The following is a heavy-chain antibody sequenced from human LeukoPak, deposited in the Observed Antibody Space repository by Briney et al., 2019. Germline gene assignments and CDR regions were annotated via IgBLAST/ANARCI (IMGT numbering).Heavy chain of an antibody. CDR3: ARGPITMVRGAPPNWFDP. J-gene: IGHJ5*02. D-gene: IGHD3-10*01. CDR2: ISSSGSSI. V-gene: IGHV3-48*03. CDR1: EFTFSSYE. Sequence: GGSLRLPCAASEFTFSSYEMNWVRQAPGKGLEWVSYISSSGSSIYYADSVKGRFTISRDNAKNSLYLQMNSLRAEDTAVYYCARGPITMVRGAPPNWFDPWGQGTLVTVSS.